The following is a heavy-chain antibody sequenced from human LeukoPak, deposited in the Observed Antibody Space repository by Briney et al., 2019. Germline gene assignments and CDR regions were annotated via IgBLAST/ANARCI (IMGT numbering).Heavy chain of an antibody. Sequence: GSLRLSCAASGFTFINAWMAWVRQAPGKGLEWVSVIGGSGGTTHYADSVKGRFTISRDNAKNSLYLQMNSLRAEDMALYYCARNGYYDSSGYFDYWGQGTLVTVSS. J-gene: IGHJ4*02. V-gene: IGHV3-23*01. D-gene: IGHD3-22*01. CDR3: ARNGYYDSSGYFDY. CDR2: IGGSGGTT. CDR1: GFTFINAW.